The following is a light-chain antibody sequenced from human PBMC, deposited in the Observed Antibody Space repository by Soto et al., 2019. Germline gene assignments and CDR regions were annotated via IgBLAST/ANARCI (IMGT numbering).Light chain of an antibody. CDR1: SGSIASNY. CDR3: QSYDATNQV. CDR2: EDN. J-gene: IGLJ3*02. Sequence: NFMLTQPHSVSDSPGKTVIISCTRSSGSIASNYVQWYQQRPGSSPTTVIYEDNQRPSGVPDRFSGSIDSSSNSASLTISGLETEDEADYYCQSYDATNQVFGGGTKL. V-gene: IGLV6-57*01.